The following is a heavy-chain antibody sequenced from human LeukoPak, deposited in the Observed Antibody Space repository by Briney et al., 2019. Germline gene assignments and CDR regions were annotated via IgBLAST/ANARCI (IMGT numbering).Heavy chain of an antibody. CDR1: GFTASSNY. CDR3: AGVWGRY. J-gene: IGHJ4*02. V-gene: IGHV3-66*02. CDR2: IYSGGST. D-gene: IGHD3-16*01. Sequence: AGSLRLSCAASGFTASSNYMSSVRQAPGKGLQWVSVIYSGGSTYYADSVKGRFTISRDNSKNTLYLQMDGLRAEDTAVYYCAGVWGRYWGQGTLVTVFS.